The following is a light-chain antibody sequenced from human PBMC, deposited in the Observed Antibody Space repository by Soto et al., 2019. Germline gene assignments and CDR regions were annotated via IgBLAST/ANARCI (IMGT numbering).Light chain of an antibody. CDR3: QSYDSSLSFHV. V-gene: IGLV1-40*01. CDR1: SSNIGAGYD. CDR2: GNS. Sequence: QSVLTQPPSVSGAPGQRVTISCTGRSSNIGAGYDVHWYQQLPGTAPKLLIYGNSNRPSGVPDRFSGSKSGTSASLAITGLQAEDEADYYCQSYDSSLSFHVFGTGTKVTV. J-gene: IGLJ1*01.